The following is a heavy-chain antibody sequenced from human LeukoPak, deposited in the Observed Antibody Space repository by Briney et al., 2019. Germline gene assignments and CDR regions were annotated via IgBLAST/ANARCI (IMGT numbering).Heavy chain of an antibody. D-gene: IGHD6-13*01. J-gene: IGHJ4*02. Sequence: ASVKVSCKASGYTFTSYAMHWVRQAPGQRLEWMGWSNAGNGNTKYSQKFQDRVTITRDTSAGTAYMELTSLTSEDTAVYYCARGPRAAADDYWGQGTLVTVSS. CDR2: SNAGNGNT. CDR1: GYTFTSYA. CDR3: ARGPRAAADDY. V-gene: IGHV1-3*01.